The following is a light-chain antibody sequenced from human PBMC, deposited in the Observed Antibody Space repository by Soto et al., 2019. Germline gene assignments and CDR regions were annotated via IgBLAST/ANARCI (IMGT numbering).Light chain of an antibody. J-gene: IGLJ1*01. V-gene: IGLV2-8*01. CDR1: SGDVGGYNY. Sequence: QSALTQPPSASGSPGQSVTISCTGTSGDVGGYNYVSWYQQHPGKAPKLMIFEVSERPSGVPDRFSASKSGNTASLTVSGLKAEDAADYYCSSYAGSNNYVFGTGTKLTVL. CDR2: EVS. CDR3: SSYAGSNNYV.